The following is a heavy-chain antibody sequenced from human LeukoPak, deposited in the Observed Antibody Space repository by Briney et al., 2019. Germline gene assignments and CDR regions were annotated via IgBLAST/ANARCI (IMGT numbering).Heavy chain of an antibody. CDR2: IFWNDDK. D-gene: IGHD6-19*01. J-gene: IGHJ4*02. Sequence: KMSGPTLVNPTQTLTLTCTFSGFSLRTTGVGVGGIRQPPGKALEWLALIFWNDDKRYSPSLKSRLTITKDTSKNQVVLTMTNMDPVDTATYYCAHRSRYSSGWYYFDYWGQGTLVTVSS. V-gene: IGHV2-5*01. CDR1: GFSLRTTGVG. CDR3: AHRSRYSSGWYYFDY.